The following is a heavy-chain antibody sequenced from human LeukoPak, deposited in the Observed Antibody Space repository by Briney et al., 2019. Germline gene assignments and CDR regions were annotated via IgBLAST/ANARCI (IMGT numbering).Heavy chain of an antibody. V-gene: IGHV1-8*01. D-gene: IGHD3-10*01. CDR3: ASPWRRTVRGVSNAFDI. Sequence: ASVKVSCKASGYTFTSYDINWVRQATGQGLEWMGWMNPNSGNTGYAQKFQGRVTMTRNTSISTAYMELSSLRSEDTAVYYCASPWRRTVRGVSNAFDIWAKGQWSPSLQ. J-gene: IGHJ3*02. CDR2: MNPNSGNT. CDR1: GYTFTSYD.